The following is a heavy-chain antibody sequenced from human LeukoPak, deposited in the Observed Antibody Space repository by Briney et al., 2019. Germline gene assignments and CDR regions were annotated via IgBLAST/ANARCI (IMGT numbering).Heavy chain of an antibody. CDR3: AKPIWGAFPREMDV. V-gene: IGHV3-23*01. D-gene: IGHD3-16*01. J-gene: IGHJ6*04. CDR1: GFTFNNYG. CDR2: ITGSGTTT. Sequence: GGSLRLSCAASGFTFNNYGMSWVRQAPGKGLEWVSTITGSGTTTYYADSVQGRFTISRDNSNNTLYLQMNSLRAEDTALYYCAKPIWGAFPREMDVWGKGTTVTISS.